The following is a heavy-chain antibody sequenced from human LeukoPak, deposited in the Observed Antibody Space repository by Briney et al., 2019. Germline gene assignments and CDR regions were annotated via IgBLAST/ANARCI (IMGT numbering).Heavy chain of an antibody. CDR1: GYTLTELS. CDR2: FDPEDGET. D-gene: IGHD1-26*01. Sequence: ASVKVSCKVSGYTLTELSMHWVRQAPGKGLEWMGGFDPEDGETIYAQKFQGRVTMTEDTSTDTAYMELSSLRSEDTAVYYCARERELIAGQLPRFDPWGQGTLVTVSS. CDR3: ARERELIAGQLPRFDP. V-gene: IGHV1-24*01. J-gene: IGHJ5*02.